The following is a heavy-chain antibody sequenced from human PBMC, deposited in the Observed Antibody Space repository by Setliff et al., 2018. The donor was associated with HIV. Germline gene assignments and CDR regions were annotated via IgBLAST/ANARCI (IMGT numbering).Heavy chain of an antibody. D-gene: IGHD7-27*01. CDR3: ARANWGDWYFDL. CDR1: GGSFSGYH. CDR2: INHSANT. V-gene: IGHV4-34*01. J-gene: IGHJ2*01. Sequence: SETLSLTCAVYGGSFSGYHWNWIRQPPGKGLEWIGEINHSANTMDNASLKSRVTISLDTSKNQFSLKLSSVTAADTAVYYCARANWGDWYFDLWGRGALVTVSS.